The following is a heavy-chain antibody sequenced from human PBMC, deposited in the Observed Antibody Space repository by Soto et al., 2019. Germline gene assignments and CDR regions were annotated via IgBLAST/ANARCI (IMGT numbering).Heavy chain of an antibody. CDR2: IYYSGST. CDR3: ASGHLAAATQGGPYYYYGMDV. D-gene: IGHD6-13*01. Sequence: SETLSLTCTVSGGSISSSSYYWGWIRQPPVKGLEWIGSIYYSGSTYYNPSLKSRVTISVDTSKNQFSLKLSSVTAADTAVYYCASGHLAAATQGGPYYYYGMDVWGQGTTVT. V-gene: IGHV4-39*01. J-gene: IGHJ6*02. CDR1: GGSISSSSYY.